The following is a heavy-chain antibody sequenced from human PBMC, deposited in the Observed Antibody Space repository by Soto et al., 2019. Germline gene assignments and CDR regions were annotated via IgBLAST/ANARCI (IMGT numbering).Heavy chain of an antibody. V-gene: IGHV1-8*01. CDR1: GDTFTTYD. CDR3: ARGRASGSYYLLDY. CDR2: INPNSGNI. D-gene: IGHD3-10*01. Sequence: ASVKVSCKASGDTFTTYDINWVRQATGHGLEWMGWINPNSGNIGYAQRFQGRVTMTRDTAIRTAYMEVSSLRSDDTAVHYCARGRASGSYYLLDYWGQGTLVTVSS. J-gene: IGHJ4*02.